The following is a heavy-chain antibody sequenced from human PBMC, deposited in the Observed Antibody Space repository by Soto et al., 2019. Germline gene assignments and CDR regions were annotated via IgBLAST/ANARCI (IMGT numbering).Heavy chain of an antibody. D-gene: IGHD6-19*01. CDR2: ISSSSSTI. V-gene: IGHV3-48*02. CDR3: ARAYGSGWYVSWYFDL. CDR1: GFTFSSYS. Sequence: EVQLVESGGGLVQPGGSLRLSCAASGFTFSSYSMNWVRQAPGKGLEWVSYISSSSSTIYYADSVKGRFTISRDNVKNSLYLQMNSLRDEDTAVYYCARAYGSGWYVSWYFDLWGRGTLVTVSS. J-gene: IGHJ2*01.